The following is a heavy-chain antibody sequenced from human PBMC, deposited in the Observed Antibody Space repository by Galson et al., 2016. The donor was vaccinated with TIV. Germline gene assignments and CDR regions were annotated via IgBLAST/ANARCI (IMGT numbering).Heavy chain of an antibody. CDR1: GYTFTNYY. CDR2: ISGAGT. V-gene: IGHV1-46*01. Sequence: SVKVSCKASGYTFTNYYIHWVRQAPGQGLQWMGIISGAGTSYAQKFQGRVTMTRDTSTNTAYMELSSLRSEDTAVYYSHVVITSGDSYGLDVWGQGTTVTVSS. CDR3: HVVITSGDSYGLDV. D-gene: IGHD3-22*01. J-gene: IGHJ6*02.